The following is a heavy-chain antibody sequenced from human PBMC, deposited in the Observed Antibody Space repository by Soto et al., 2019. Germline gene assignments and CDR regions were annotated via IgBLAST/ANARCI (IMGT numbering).Heavy chain of an antibody. Sequence: SETLSLTCTFSGASVSSGSYYCSWIRQPPGKGLEWIGYIYYSGSTNYNPSLKSRVTISVDTSKNQFSLKLSSVTAADTAVYYCASATSIAEDDYFEYWGQGTLVTVSS. J-gene: IGHJ4*02. CDR3: ASATSIAEDDYFEY. CDR1: GASVSSGSYY. CDR2: IYYSGST. V-gene: IGHV4-61*01. D-gene: IGHD6-6*01.